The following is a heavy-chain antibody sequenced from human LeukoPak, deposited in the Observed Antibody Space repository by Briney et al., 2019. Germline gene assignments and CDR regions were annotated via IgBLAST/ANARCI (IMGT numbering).Heavy chain of an antibody. CDR2: IIPIFGTA. CDR1: GGTFSSYA. Sequence: SVKVSCKASGGTFSSYAISWVRQAPGQGLEWMGGIIPIFGTANYAQKFQGRVTITADESTSTASMEPSSLRSEDTAVYYCARGRPANGGAFDIWGQGTMVTVSS. J-gene: IGHJ3*02. V-gene: IGHV1-69*01. D-gene: IGHD3-10*01. CDR3: ARGRPANGGAFDI.